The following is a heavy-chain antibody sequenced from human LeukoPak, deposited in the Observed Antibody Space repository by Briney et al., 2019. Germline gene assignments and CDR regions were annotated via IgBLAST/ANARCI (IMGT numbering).Heavy chain of an antibody. CDR3: AKDYCSSTSCYHYGTIYYFDY. V-gene: IGHV3-23*01. D-gene: IGHD2-2*01. CDR2: ISGSGGST. Sequence: GGSLRLSCAASGFTFSSYAMSWVRQAPGKGLEWVSAISGSGGSTYYADSVKGRFTISRDNSKNSLYLQMNSLRAEDTALYYCAKDYCSSTSCYHYGTIYYFDYWGQGTLVTVSS. J-gene: IGHJ4*02. CDR1: GFTFSSYA.